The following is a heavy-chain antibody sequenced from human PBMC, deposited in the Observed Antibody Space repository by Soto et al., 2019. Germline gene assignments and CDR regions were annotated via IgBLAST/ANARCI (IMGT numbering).Heavy chain of an antibody. CDR2: VSWNSGTM. CDR1: GFSFGEYA. CDR3: TKGFCSSTRCLTYSYMDV. J-gene: IGHJ6*03. Sequence: EVQLVESGGGLVQPGRSLRLSCAASGFSFGEYAMHWVRQAPGKGLEWVSGVSWNSGTMGYGDSVRGRFAISRDNAKNSLYLQMNSLTTEDTALYDCTKGFCSSTRCLTYSYMDVWGKGTTVTVSS. D-gene: IGHD2-2*01. V-gene: IGHV3-9*01.